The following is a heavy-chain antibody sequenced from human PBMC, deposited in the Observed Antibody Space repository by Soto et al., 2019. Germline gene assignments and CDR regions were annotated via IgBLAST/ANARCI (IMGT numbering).Heavy chain of an antibody. CDR3: ARHLRDIVVVPTGMDV. Sequence: GESLKISCKGSGYSFTSYWISWVRQMPGKGLEWMGRIDPSDSYTNYSPSFQGHVTISADKSISTAYLQWSSLKASDTAMYYCARHLRDIVVVPTGMDVWGQGTTVTVSS. J-gene: IGHJ6*02. CDR2: IDPSDSYT. CDR1: GYSFTSYW. D-gene: IGHD2-2*01. V-gene: IGHV5-10-1*01.